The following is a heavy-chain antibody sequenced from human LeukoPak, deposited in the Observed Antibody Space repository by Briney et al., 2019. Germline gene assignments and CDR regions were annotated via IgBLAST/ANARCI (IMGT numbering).Heavy chain of an antibody. CDR3: ARDLTVSSLGFYYYGMDV. CDR1: GYTFTSYG. V-gene: IGHV1-18*01. CDR2: ISAYNGNT. D-gene: IGHD4-17*01. Sequence: ASVKVSCKASGYTFTSYGISWVRQAPGQGLEWMGWISAYNGNTNYAQKLQGRVTMTTDTSTSTAYMELGSLRSDDTAVYYCARDLTVSSLGFYYYGMDVWGQGTTVTVSS. J-gene: IGHJ6*02.